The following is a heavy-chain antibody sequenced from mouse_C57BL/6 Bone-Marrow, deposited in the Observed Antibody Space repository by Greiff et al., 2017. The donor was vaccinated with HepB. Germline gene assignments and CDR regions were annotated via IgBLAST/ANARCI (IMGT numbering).Heavy chain of an antibody. CDR2: IYPGGGYT. J-gene: IGHJ4*01. Sequence: QVQLKQSGAELVRPGTSVKMSCKASGYTFTNYWIGWAKQRPGRGLEWIGDIYPGGGYTNYNEKFKGKATLTADKSSSTAYMQFSSLTSEDSAIYYCARYDGRSYYAMDYWGQGTSVTVSS. CDR1: GYTFTNYW. D-gene: IGHD2-3*01. V-gene: IGHV1-63*01. CDR3: ARYDGRSYYAMDY.